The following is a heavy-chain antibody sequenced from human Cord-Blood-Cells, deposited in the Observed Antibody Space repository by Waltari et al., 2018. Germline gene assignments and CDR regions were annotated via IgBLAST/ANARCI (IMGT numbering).Heavy chain of an antibody. V-gene: IGHV1-69*01. CDR3: ARGGYCSGGSCYFDY. D-gene: IGHD2-15*01. J-gene: IGHJ4*02. CDR2: IIPIFGTA. Sequence: QVQLVQSGAEVKKPGSSVKVSCKASGGTFSSYAISWVRQAPGQGLEWMGGIIPIFGTANYAQKFQGRVTITADEYTSTAYMALSRLRSEDTAVYYCARGGYCSGGSCYFDYWGQGTLVTVSS. CDR1: GGTFSSYA.